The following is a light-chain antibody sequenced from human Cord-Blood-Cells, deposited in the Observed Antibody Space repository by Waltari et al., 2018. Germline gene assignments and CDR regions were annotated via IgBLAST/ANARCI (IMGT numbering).Light chain of an antibody. J-gene: IGKJ1*01. CDR1: QSISSY. V-gene: IGKV1-39*01. Sequence: DNQMTQSPSSLSASVGDRVTITCRASQSISSYLNCYQQKPGKAPKLPIYAASSLQSGVPSRFSGSGSGTDFTLTISSLQPEDFVAYYCQQSYSTPRTFGQGTKVEIK. CDR2: AAS. CDR3: QQSYSTPRT.